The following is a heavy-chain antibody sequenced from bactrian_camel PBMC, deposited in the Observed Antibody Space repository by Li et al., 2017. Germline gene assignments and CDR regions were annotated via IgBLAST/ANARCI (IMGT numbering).Heavy chain of an antibody. D-gene: IGHD3*01. J-gene: IGHJ4*01. CDR3: EADVRCSGYSY. CDR1: GSTASIGC. CDR2: ITATSGRT. Sequence: QLVESGGGSVQAGGSLRFSCAASGSTASIGCMGWFRQAPGKGREGVASITATSGRTDVADSVKGRFTISRDNAKNTLYLQLNSLKTEDTAMYYCEADVRCSGYSYWAQGTQVTVS. V-gene: IGHV3S28*01.